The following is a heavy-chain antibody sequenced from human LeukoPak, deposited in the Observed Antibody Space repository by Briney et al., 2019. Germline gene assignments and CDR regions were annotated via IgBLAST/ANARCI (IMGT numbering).Heavy chain of an antibody. V-gene: IGHV4-28*03. D-gene: IGHD5-12*01. Sequence: SETLSLTCAVSGYSISSDNWCGWIRQPPGKGLEWIGEINHSGSTNSDPSLNSRVTISVDRSKNQFSLKLSAVTAAVTAVYYCARAVATPEGGVEFDYWGQGTLVTVSS. CDR1: GYSISSDNW. CDR3: ARAVATPEGGVEFDY. CDR2: INHSGST. J-gene: IGHJ4*02.